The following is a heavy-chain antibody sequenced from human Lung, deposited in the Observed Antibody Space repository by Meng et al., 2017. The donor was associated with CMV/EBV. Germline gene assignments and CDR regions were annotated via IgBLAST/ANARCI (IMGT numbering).Heavy chain of an antibody. V-gene: IGHV1-2*02. CDR2: INPNNGGT. J-gene: IGHJ4*01. CDR1: GYRFSAHY. CDR3: VRDLFQFVDD. Sequence: SXXVSCKASGYRFSAHYMHWVRQAPGQGLEWMGWINPNNGGTKYAQKFQGRVTMTRDTSISTVYMELSRLRSEGTAVYFCVRDLFQFVDDWGHGNLVHVAS. D-gene: IGHD3-3*01.